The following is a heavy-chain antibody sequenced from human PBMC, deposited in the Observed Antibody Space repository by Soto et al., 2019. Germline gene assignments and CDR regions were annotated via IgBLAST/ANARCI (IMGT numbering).Heavy chain of an antibody. V-gene: IGHV3-23*01. Sequence: GSLRLSCAASGFTFSSYAMSWVRQAPGKGLEWVSAISGSGGSTYYADSVKGRFTISRDNSKNTLYLQMNSLRAEDTAVYYCAKGPRPIDYDSSGYYYRYYYYGMDVWGQGTTVTVSS. D-gene: IGHD3-22*01. CDR2: ISGSGGST. CDR3: AKGPRPIDYDSSGYYYRYYYYGMDV. CDR1: GFTFSSYA. J-gene: IGHJ6*02.